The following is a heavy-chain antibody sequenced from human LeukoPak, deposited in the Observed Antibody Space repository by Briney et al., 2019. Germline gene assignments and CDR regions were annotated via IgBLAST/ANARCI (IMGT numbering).Heavy chain of an antibody. V-gene: IGHV3-30*18. D-gene: IGHD3-22*01. J-gene: IGHJ1*01. CDR1: GFTFSSYG. CDR3: AKDPGFGSYYYDSSGYPGEQH. CDR2: ISYDGSNK. Sequence: GGSLRLSCAASGFTFSSYGMHWVRQAPGKGLEWVAVISYDGSNKYYADSVKGRFTISRDNSKNTLYLQMNSLRAEDTAVYYCAKDPGFGSYYYDSSGYPGEQHWGQGTLVTVSS.